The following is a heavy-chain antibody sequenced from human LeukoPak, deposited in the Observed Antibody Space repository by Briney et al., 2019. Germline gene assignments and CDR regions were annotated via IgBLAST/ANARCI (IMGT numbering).Heavy chain of an antibody. CDR3: AKEGRGGFDI. V-gene: IGHV3-30*02. CDR2: IGYDGSKI. Sequence: GRPLRLSCAPSGFTFSRSGMHWVRQAPGKGLEWVTFIGYDGSKIYYADSVKGRFTISRDNSKNTLYLQMNSLRAEDTAVYYCAKEGRGGFDIWGQGTMVTVSS. CDR1: GFTFSRSG. J-gene: IGHJ3*02. D-gene: IGHD3-16*01.